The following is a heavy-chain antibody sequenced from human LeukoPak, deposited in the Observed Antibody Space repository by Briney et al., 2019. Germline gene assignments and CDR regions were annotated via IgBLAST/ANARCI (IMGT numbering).Heavy chain of an antibody. CDR3: ARTYGSGSYYTGYYYYMDV. Sequence: PSETLSLTCTVSGGSISSYYWSWIRQPPGKGLEWIGYIYYSGSTNYNPSLKSRVTISVDTSKNQFSLKLSSVTAADTAVYYCARTYGSGSYYTGYYYYMDVWGKGTTVTVSS. J-gene: IGHJ6*03. CDR1: GGSISSYY. V-gene: IGHV4-59*08. D-gene: IGHD3-10*01. CDR2: IYYSGST.